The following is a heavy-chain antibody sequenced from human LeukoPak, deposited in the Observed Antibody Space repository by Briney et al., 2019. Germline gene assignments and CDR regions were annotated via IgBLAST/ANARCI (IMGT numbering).Heavy chain of an antibody. D-gene: IGHD2-15*01. J-gene: IGHJ4*02. V-gene: IGHV3-66*02. CDR1: GFTVSSDY. CDR3: AKSNGYCSGGNCYSNY. Sequence: GGSLRLSCAASGFTVSSDYMSWVRQAPGKGLEWVSTIYRGDSTYYADSVKGRFTISRDSSKNTLYLQMNSLRAEDTAVYHCAKSNGYCSGGNCYSNYWGQGTLVTVSS. CDR2: IYRGDST.